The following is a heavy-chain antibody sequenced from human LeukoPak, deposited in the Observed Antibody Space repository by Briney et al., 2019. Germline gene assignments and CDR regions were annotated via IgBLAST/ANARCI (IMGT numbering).Heavy chain of an antibody. V-gene: IGHV5-51*01. J-gene: IGHJ4*02. CDR3: ARHHTLRGYNFIDY. CDR2: IYPGDSDT. D-gene: IGHD5-18*01. CDR1: GYSFTSYW. Sequence: GESLKISCKGSGYSFTSYWISWVRQMPGKGLEGMGIIYPGDSDTRYSPYFQGQVTISADKSISTAYLQRISLKASDTAMYYCARHHTLRGYNFIDYWGQETLVTVSS.